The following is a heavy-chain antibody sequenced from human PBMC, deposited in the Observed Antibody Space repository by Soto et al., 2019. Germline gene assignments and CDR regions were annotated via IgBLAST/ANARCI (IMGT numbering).Heavy chain of an antibody. J-gene: IGHJ5*02. CDR2: IYYSGST. D-gene: IGHD4-17*01. CDR3: ARETYGDYVGYFDP. V-gene: IGHV4-59*12. CDR1: GGSISSYY. Sequence: SETLSLTCTVSGGSISSYYWSWIRQPPGKGLEWIGYIYYSGSTNYNPSLKSRVTISINTSKNQFSLKVSSVTAADTAVYYCARETYGDYVGYFDPWGQGTLVTVSS.